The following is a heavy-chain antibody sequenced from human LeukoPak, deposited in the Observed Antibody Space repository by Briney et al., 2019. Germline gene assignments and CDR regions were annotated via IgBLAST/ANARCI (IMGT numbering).Heavy chain of an antibody. CDR1: GGTFSSYA. J-gene: IGHJ4*02. V-gene: IGHV1-69*13. D-gene: IGHD6-6*01. CDR2: IIPIFGTA. CDR3: ARDVARISIAARLPGS. Sequence: VKVSCKASGGTFSSYAISWVRQAPGQGLEWMGGIIPIFGTANYAQKFQGRVTITTDESTSTAYMELSSLRSDDTAVYYCARDVARISIAARLPGSWGQGTLVTVSS.